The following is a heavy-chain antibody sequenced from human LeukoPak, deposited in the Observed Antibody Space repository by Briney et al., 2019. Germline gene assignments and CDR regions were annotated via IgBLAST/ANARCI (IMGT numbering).Heavy chain of an antibody. CDR3: ARHPGYSSGLY. CDR2: IYYSGST. J-gene: IGHJ4*02. CDR1: GGSISSSNSY. Sequence: SETLSLTCSVSGGSISSSNSYWGWLRQPPGKGLEWIGSIYYSGSTYYKPSLKSRVTISVDTSKNQFSLSLSSVTAADTAVYYRARHPGYSSGLYWGQGTLVTVSS. D-gene: IGHD6-19*01. V-gene: IGHV4-39*01.